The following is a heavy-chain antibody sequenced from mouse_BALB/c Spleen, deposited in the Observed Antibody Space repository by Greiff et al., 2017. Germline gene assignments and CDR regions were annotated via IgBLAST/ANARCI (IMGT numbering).Heavy chain of an antibody. Sequence: VQLQQSGAELAKPGASVKMSCKASGYTFTSYWMHWVKQRPGQGLEWIGYINPSTGYTEYNQKFKDKATLTADKSSSTAYMQLSSLTSEDSAVYYCASRNHRGPFVYWGQGTLVTVSA. CDR1: GYTFTSYW. CDR2: INPSTGYT. CDR3: ASRNHRGPFVY. V-gene: IGHV1-7*01. J-gene: IGHJ3*01.